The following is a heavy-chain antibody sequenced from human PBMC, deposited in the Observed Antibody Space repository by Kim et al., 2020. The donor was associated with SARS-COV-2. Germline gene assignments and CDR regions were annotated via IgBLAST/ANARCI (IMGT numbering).Heavy chain of an antibody. CDR3: ARGRWWSY. D-gene: IGHD2-15*01. J-gene: IGHJ4*02. V-gene: IGHV4-34*01. CDR2: SGST. Sequence: SGSTNYNPSLKSRVTISVDTSKNQFSLKLSSVTAADTAVYYCARGRWWSYWGQGTLVTVSS.